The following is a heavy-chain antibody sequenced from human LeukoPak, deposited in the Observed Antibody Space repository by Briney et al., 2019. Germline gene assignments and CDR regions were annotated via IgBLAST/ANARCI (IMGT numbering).Heavy chain of an antibody. J-gene: IGHJ4*02. V-gene: IGHV3-9*01. CDR2: ISWNSGSI. Sequence: GRSLRLSCAASGFTFDDYAMHWVRHAPGKGLEWVSGISWNSGSIGYADSVKGRFTISRDNAKNSLYLQMNSLRAEDTALYYCARGCSSTSCPHDYWGQGTLATVSS. D-gene: IGHD2-2*01. CDR3: ARGCSSTSCPHDY. CDR1: GFTFDDYA.